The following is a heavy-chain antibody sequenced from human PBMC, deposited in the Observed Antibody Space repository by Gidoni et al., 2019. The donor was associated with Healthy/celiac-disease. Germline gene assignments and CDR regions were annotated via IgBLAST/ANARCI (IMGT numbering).Heavy chain of an antibody. CDR2: INSDGSST. CDR3: ALSGHARIDYGDYLEPYYYYMDV. V-gene: IGHV3-74*01. D-gene: IGHD4-17*01. J-gene: IGHJ6*03. Sequence: EVQLVESGGGLVQPGGSLRLSWAASGFTLSSYWLHWVRQAPGKGLVGVPRINSDGSSTIYADSVKGRFTISRDNAKDTLYLQMNSLRAEDTAVYYCALSGHARIDYGDYLEPYYYYMDVWGKGTTVTVSS. CDR1: GFTLSSYW.